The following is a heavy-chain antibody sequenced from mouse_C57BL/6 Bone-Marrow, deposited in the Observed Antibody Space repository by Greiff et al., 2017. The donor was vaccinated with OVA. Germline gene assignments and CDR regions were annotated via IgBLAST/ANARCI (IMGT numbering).Heavy chain of an antibody. V-gene: IGHV5-6*01. CDR2: ISSGGSYT. Sequence: EVHLVESGGDLVKPGGSLKLSCAASGFTFSSYCMSWVRQTPDKRLEWVATISSGGSYTYYPDSVKGRFTISRDNAKNTLYLQMSSLKSEDTAMYYCARQDWDGAMDYGGQGTSVTVSS. D-gene: IGHD4-1*01. CDR1: GFTFSSYC. CDR3: ARQDWDGAMDY. J-gene: IGHJ4*01.